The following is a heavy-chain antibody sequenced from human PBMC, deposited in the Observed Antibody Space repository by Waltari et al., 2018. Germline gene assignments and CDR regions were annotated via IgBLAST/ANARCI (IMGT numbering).Heavy chain of an antibody. V-gene: IGHV3-23*05. J-gene: IGHJ6*01. CDR3: VKVMGDLGTKYGLDV. CDR2: INSYGSDT. CDR1: GFTFTDFD. Sequence: EEQLSESGGGLVQPGGSLRLYCAASGFTFTDFDMTWVRPAPGKGLEWVSNINSYGSDTQYADSVRGRFTMSRDNSRGTVSLEMNGLRAADTAVYYCVKVMGDLGTKYGLDVWGRGTTVTVSS. D-gene: IGHD1-1*01.